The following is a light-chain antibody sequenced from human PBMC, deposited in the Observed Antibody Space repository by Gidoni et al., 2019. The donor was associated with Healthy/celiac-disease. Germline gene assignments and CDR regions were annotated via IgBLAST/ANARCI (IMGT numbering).Light chain of an antibody. V-gene: IGLV3-1*01. CDR3: QAWDSSREV. CDR1: KLGDKY. Sequence: SYELTQPPSVSVSPGQTASITCSGDKLGDKYACWYQQKPGQSPVLVIYQDSKRPSGIPERFSGSNSGNTATLTISGTQAMDEADYDCQAWDSSREVVGGGTKLTVL. J-gene: IGLJ2*01. CDR2: QDS.